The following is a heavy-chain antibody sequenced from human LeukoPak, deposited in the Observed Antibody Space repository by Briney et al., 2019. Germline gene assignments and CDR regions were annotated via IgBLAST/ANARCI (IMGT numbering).Heavy chain of an antibody. J-gene: IGHJ5*02. CDR3: ARAFNPNYYDSSGYFNWFDP. D-gene: IGHD3-22*01. CDR2: IYYSGST. CDR1: GGSISSSSYY. V-gene: IGHV4-39*01. Sequence: SETLSLTCTVSGGSISSSSYYWGWIRQPPGKGLEWIGSIYYSGSTYYNPSPKSRVTISVDTSKNQFSLKLSSVTAADTAVYYCARAFNPNYYDSSGYFNWFDPWGQGTLVTVSS.